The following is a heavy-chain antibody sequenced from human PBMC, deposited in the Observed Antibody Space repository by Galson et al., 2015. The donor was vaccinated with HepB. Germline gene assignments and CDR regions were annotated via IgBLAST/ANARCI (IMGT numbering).Heavy chain of an antibody. V-gene: IGHV3-23*01. Sequence: SLRLSCAASGFTFSSYAMSWVRQAPGKGLEWVSAISGSGGSTYYADSVKGRFTISRDNSKNTLYLQMNSLRAEDTAVYYCAKGAAHYDSSGYYLYYFDYWGQGTLVTVSS. CDR2: ISGSGGST. D-gene: IGHD3-22*01. CDR3: AKGAAHYDSSGYYLYYFDY. CDR1: GFTFSSYA. J-gene: IGHJ4*02.